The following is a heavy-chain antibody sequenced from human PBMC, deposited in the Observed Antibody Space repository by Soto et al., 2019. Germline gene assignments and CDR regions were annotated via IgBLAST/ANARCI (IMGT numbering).Heavy chain of an antibody. Sequence: QLQLQESGSGLVKPSQTLSLTCAVSGGSISSGGYSWSWIGQPPGKGLEWIGYIYHSGSTYYNPSLKSRVTISVDRSKNQFSLKLSSVTAADTAVYYCVWGDKVVAADYWGQGTLVTVSS. CDR1: GGSISSGGYS. CDR3: VWGDKVVAADY. V-gene: IGHV4-30-2*01. CDR2: IYHSGST. J-gene: IGHJ4*02. D-gene: IGHD2-15*01.